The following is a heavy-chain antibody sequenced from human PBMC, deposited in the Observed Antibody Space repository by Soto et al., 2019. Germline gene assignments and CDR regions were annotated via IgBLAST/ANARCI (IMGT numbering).Heavy chain of an antibody. Sequence: VASVQVSCKASGYTFTSYGISWVRQAPGQGLEWMGWISAYSGNTNYAQKLQGRATMTTDTSTSTAYMELRSLRSDDTAGCYCARDGGYFWSSSGPPFFYAMDVWGQGTTVTVSS. J-gene: IGHJ6*02. V-gene: IGHV1-18*01. CDR2: ISAYSGNT. CDR3: ARDGGYFWSSSGPPFFYAMDV. CDR1: GYTFTSYG. D-gene: IGHD3-3*01.